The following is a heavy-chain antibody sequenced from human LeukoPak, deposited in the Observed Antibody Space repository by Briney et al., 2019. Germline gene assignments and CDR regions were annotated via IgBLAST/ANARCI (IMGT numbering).Heavy chain of an antibody. CDR2: IRQDGSEK. V-gene: IGHV3-7*01. J-gene: IGHJ4*02. Sequence: PGGSLRLSCATSGFTFSSYWMNWVRQAPGKGLEWVANIRQDGSEKYYVDSVKGRFTISRDNSKNTLYLQMNSLRAEDTAVYYCAKEGPGYSSGWPYFDYWGQGTLVTVSS. CDR3: AKEGPGYSSGWPYFDY. D-gene: IGHD6-19*01. CDR1: GFTFSSYW.